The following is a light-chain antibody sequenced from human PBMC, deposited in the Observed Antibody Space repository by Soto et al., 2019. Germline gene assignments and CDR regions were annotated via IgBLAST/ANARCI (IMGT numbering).Light chain of an antibody. Sequence: QSALTQPRSVSGSPGQSVTISCTGTSSDFGGDDFVSWYQHHPAKAPKLMIYDVSKRPSGVPDRFSGSKSGNTASLTISGLQAEDGADYYCCSYAGSYTLYVFGTGTKVTVL. CDR2: DVS. CDR3: CSYAGSYTLYV. CDR1: SSDFGGDDF. V-gene: IGLV2-11*01. J-gene: IGLJ1*01.